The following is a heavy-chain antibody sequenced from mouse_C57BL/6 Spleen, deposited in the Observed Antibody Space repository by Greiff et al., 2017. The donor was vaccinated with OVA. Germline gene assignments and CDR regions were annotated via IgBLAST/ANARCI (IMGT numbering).Heavy chain of an antibody. CDR2: ISSGGSYT. D-gene: IGHD2-1*01. CDR1: GFTFSSYG. V-gene: IGHV5-6*02. Sequence: DVMLVESGGDLVKPGGSLKLSCAASGFTFSSYGMSWVRQTPDKRLEWVATISSGGSYTYYPDSVKGRFTIARDNAKNTLYLQMSSLKSEDTDMYYCARQTMVTFDYWGQGTTLTVSS. J-gene: IGHJ2*01. CDR3: ARQTMVTFDY.